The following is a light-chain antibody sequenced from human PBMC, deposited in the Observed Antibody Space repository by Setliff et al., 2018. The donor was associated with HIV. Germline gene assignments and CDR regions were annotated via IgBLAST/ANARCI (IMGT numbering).Light chain of an antibody. CDR1: TTDVGSYNL. CDR3: CSYAGSSTYV. Sequence: QSALTQPASVSGSPGQSITISCTGTTTDVGSYNLVSWYQQHPGKAPKLLIYEVTKRPSGVSYRFYGSKSGNTASLTIYGLQAEDEAHYYCCSYAGSSTYVFGTGTKVTVL. J-gene: IGLJ1*01. V-gene: IGLV2-23*02. CDR2: EVT.